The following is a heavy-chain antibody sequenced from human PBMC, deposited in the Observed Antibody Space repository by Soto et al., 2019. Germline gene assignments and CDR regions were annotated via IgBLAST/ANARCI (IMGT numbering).Heavy chain of an antibody. V-gene: IGHV1-3*01. CDR3: VRRHVSATGIDWFDP. J-gene: IGHJ5*02. D-gene: IGHD6-13*01. CDR1: VYTFTRYG. Sequence: AAVKVSRKDSVYTFTRYGIHWVRQAAGQRLDWMGWINAANGDKKYSPKFQGRVTITRDTSASTAYMELSSLRSEDTAVYYCVRRHVSATGIDWFDPWAQGTLATVS. CDR2: INAANGDK.